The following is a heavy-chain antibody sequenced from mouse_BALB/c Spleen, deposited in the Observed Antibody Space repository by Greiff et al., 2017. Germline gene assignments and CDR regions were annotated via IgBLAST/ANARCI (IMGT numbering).Heavy chain of an antibody. CDR1: GFTFSSFG. CDR2: ISSGSSTI. J-gene: IGHJ2*01. Sequence: DVMLVESGGGLVQPGGSRKLSCAASGFTFSSFGMHWVRQAPEKGLEWVAYISSGSSTIYYADTVKGRFTISRDNPKNTLFLQMTSLRSEDTAMYYCASSDYWGQGTTLTVSS. CDR3: ASSDY. V-gene: IGHV5-17*02.